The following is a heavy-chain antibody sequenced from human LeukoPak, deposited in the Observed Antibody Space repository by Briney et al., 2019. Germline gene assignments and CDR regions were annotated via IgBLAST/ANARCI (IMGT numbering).Heavy chain of an antibody. Sequence: PGGSLRLSCTASGFTFRDYAMSWVRQAPGKGLEWVGFISSNAYGGTAEYAASVKGRFTISRDDSKSIAFLQLNSLKTEDTAVYYCTRDGAPICGGDCSDYWGRGTLVTVSS. CDR1: GFTFRDYA. D-gene: IGHD2-21*02. V-gene: IGHV3-49*04. CDR2: ISSNAYGGTA. J-gene: IGHJ4*02. CDR3: TRDGAPICGGDCSDY.